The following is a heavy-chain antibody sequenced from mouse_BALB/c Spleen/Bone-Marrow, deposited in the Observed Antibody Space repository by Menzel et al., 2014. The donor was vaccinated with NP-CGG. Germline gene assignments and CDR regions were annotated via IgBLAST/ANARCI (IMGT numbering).Heavy chain of an antibody. CDR3: AREVYGSWFAY. Sequence: VQLQQSGAELARPGASVKMSCKVSGYTFAYYTVHWVKQRPGQGLEWIGYINPSSGYTNYNQKFKDKATLTTDKSSSTAYMQLSSLTSEDSAVYYCAREVYGSWFAYWGQGTLVTISA. D-gene: IGHD2-2*01. CDR2: INPSSGYT. CDR1: GYTFAYYT. V-gene: IGHV1-4*01. J-gene: IGHJ3*01.